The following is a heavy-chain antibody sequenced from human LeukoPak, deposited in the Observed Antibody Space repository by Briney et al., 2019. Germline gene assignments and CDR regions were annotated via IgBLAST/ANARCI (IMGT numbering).Heavy chain of an antibody. CDR3: AKDSCGGYYDSSGYYRCPFDY. D-gene: IGHD3-22*01. CDR1: GFTFSSYG. V-gene: IGHV3-23*01. J-gene: IGHJ4*02. Sequence: PGGSLRLSCAASGFTFSSYGMSWVRQAPGKGLEWVSAITATSSSTHDADSVKGRFTISRDNSKNALYLQMNSLRAEDTAVYYCAKDSCGGYYDSSGYYRCPFDYWGQGTLVTVSS. CDR2: ITATSSST.